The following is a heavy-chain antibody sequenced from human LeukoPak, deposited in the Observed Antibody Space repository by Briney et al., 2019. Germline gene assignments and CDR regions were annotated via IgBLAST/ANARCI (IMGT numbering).Heavy chain of an antibody. CDR1: GFTFSSYW. Sequence: GGSLRLSCAASGFTFSSYWMHWVRQAPGKGLVWVSRINSDGSSTSYADSVKGRFTISRDNAKNTLYLQMNSLRAEDTAVYYCARVTTMVRGVRDYYYYYMDVWGKGTTVTVSS. D-gene: IGHD3-10*01. CDR2: INSDGSST. J-gene: IGHJ6*03. CDR3: ARVTTMVRGVRDYYYYYMDV. V-gene: IGHV3-74*01.